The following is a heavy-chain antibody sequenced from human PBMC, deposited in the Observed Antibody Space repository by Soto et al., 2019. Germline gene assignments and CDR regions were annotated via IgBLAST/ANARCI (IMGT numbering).Heavy chain of an antibody. J-gene: IGHJ3*02. CDR1: GYTFTGYY. V-gene: IGHV1-2*04. D-gene: IGHD2-2*01. Sequence: GASVKVSCKASGYTFTGYYMHWVRQAPGQGLGWMGWINPNSGGTNYAQKFQGWVTMTRDTSISTAYKELSRLRSDDTAVYYCARESVDCSSTSCPPDAFDIWGQGTMVTVSS. CDR2: INPNSGGT. CDR3: ARESVDCSSTSCPPDAFDI.